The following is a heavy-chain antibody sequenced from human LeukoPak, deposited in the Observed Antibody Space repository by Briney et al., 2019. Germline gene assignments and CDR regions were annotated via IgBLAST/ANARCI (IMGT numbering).Heavy chain of an antibody. CDR3: ARAQLELRRNWFDP. Sequence: SVKVSCKASGGTFSSYAISWVRQAPGQGLECIGRIIPIFGTANYAQKFQGRVTITTDESTSTAYTELSSLRSEDTAVYYCARAQLELRRNWFDPWGQGTLVTVSS. D-gene: IGHD1-7*01. CDR1: GGTFSSYA. V-gene: IGHV1-69*05. CDR2: IIPIFGTA. J-gene: IGHJ5*02.